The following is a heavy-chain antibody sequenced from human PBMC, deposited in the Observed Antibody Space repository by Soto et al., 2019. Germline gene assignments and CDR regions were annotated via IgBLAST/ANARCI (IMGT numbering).Heavy chain of an antibody. Sequence: SETLSLTCTVSGGSISSYYWSWIRQPPGKGLEWIGYIYYSGSTNYNPSLKSRVTISVDTSKNQFSLKLSSVTAADTAVYYCARNDYGDYDVSYYFDYGGPGTLVAVSS. J-gene: IGHJ4*02. CDR2: IYYSGST. CDR1: GGSISSYY. V-gene: IGHV4-59*01. CDR3: ARNDYGDYDVSYYFDY. D-gene: IGHD4-17*01.